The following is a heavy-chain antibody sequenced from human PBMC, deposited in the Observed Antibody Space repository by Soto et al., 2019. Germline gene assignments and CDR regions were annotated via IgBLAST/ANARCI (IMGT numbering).Heavy chain of an antibody. Sequence: SETLSLTCIVSGGSVSSYWWSWIRQPPGKGLEWIGYIYYTGSTNYSPSLKGRVTISLDASKSQFSLKLTSVTAADTAVYYCARGPGASDYYFDYWGPGTLVTVSS. CDR2: IYYTGST. D-gene: IGHD3-10*01. CDR1: GGSVSSYW. V-gene: IGHV4-59*02. J-gene: IGHJ4*02. CDR3: ARGPGASDYYFDY.